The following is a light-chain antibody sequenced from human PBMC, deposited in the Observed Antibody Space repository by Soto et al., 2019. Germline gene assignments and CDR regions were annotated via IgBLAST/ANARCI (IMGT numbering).Light chain of an antibody. CDR1: SSDVGSYNV. CDR3: CSYAGSSTFYVV. V-gene: IGLV2-23*01. J-gene: IGLJ2*01. Sequence: QSALTQPASVSGSPGQSITISCTGTSSDVGSYNVVSWYQQHPGKAPKLMIYEGSNRPSGVSNRFSGSKSGNTASLTISGLQAEDDADYYCCSYAGSSTFYVVFGGGTKLTVL. CDR2: EGS.